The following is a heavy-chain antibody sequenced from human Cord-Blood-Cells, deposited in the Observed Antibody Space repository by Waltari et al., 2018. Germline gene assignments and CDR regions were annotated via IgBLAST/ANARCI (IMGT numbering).Heavy chain of an antibody. CDR1: GGSISSSSYY. CDR3: ARGAVAGTVFDY. V-gene: IGHV4-39*01. J-gene: IGHJ4*02. D-gene: IGHD6-19*01. CDR2: IYYSGST. Sequence: QLQLQESGPGLVKPSETLSLTCTVSGGSISSSSYYWGWIRQPPGKGLEWIGSIYYSGSTYHSPSLKSRVTISVDTSKNQFSLKLSSVTAADTAVYYCARGAVAGTVFDYWGQGTLVTVSS.